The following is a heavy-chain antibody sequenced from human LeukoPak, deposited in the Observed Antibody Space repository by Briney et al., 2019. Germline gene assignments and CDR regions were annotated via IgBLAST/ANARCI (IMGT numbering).Heavy chain of an antibody. V-gene: IGHV4-34*01. CDR1: GGSFSGYY. CDR3: ARGLGGGNSIYFDY. Sequence: PETLSLTCAVYGGSFSGYYWSWIRQPPGKGLEWIGEINHSGSTNYNPSLKSRVTISVDTSNNQLSLKLTSVTAADTAVYYCARGLGGGNSIYFDYWGQGTLVTVSS. J-gene: IGHJ4*02. CDR2: INHSGST. D-gene: IGHD4-23*01.